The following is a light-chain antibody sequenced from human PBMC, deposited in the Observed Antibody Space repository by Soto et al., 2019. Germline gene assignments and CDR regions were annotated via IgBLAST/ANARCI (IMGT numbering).Light chain of an antibody. CDR3: QQGSFTLT. CDR2: GAS. V-gene: IGKV1-39*01. Sequence: DIQMTQSPSSLSASVGDRVTITCRASQSISTYLNWYQQKLGKAPKLLISGASSLQGGVPSRFSGSGSGTDFTLTISSLQPEDFAIYYCQQGSFTLTFGGGTKLEIK. CDR1: QSISTY. J-gene: IGKJ4*01.